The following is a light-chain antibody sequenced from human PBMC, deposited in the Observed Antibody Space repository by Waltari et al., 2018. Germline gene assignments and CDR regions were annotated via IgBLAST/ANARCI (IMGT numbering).Light chain of an antibody. CDR2: YDS. CDR1: NIESKR. Sequence: SYVLTQPPSVSVAPGETARIPCGGNNIESKRVHWYRQRPGQAPVLVIPYDSDRPSGIPERFSGSNSGNTATLTISRVEAGDEADYYCQVWDANTDPGVFGTGTEVTVL. J-gene: IGLJ1*01. CDR3: QVWDANTDPGV. V-gene: IGLV3-21*01.